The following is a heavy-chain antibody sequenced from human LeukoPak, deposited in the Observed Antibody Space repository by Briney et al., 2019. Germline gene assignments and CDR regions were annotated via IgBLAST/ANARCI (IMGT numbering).Heavy chain of an antibody. Sequence: ASVKVSCKASGYTFTSYDINWVRQATGQGLEWMGWMNPNSGNTGYAQKFQGRVTMTRNTSISTAYMELSSLRSEDTAVYYCARGRWEVVGDAFDIWGQGTMVTVSS. CDR3: ARGRWEVVGDAFDI. CDR2: MNPNSGNT. CDR1: GYTFTSYD. V-gene: IGHV1-8*01. J-gene: IGHJ3*02. D-gene: IGHD1-26*01.